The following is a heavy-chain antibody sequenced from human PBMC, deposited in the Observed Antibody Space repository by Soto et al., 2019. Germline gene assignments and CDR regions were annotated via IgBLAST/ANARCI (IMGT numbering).Heavy chain of an antibody. CDR1: GFTFSDYA. CDR2: ISGSAGST. J-gene: IGHJ4*02. CDR3: AKEEGSTWYPTDH. D-gene: IGHD1-20*01. V-gene: IGHV3-23*01. Sequence: PGGSLRLSCAASGFTFSDYAMSWVRQAPGKGLEWVSVISGSAGSTFYTDSVKGRFTISRDNSRNTLYLQMNSLRVEDTAIYYCAKEEGSTWYPTDHWGQGXLVTVYS.